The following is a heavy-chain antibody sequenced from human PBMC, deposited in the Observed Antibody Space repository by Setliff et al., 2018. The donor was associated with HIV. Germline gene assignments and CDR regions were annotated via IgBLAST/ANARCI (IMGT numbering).Heavy chain of an antibody. CDR2: IYYSGST. V-gene: IGHV4-31*03. J-gene: IGHJ6*03. Sequence: SESLSLTCTVSGGSISSGGYYWSWIRQQPGKGLEWIGYIYYSGSTYYNPSLKSRVTISVDTSKNQFSLKLSSVTAADTAVYYCARGYPVSYYYYMDVWGKGTTVTVSS. CDR3: ARGYPVSYYYYMDV. D-gene: IGHD3-16*02. CDR1: GGSISSGGYY.